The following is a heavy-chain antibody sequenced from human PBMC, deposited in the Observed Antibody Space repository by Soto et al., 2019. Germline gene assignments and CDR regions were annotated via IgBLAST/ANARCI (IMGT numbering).Heavy chain of an antibody. V-gene: IGHV3-30-3*01. CDR3: ASDIVVVVAAADYYGMDG. J-gene: IGHJ6*02. CDR1: GFTLSSYA. D-gene: IGHD2-15*01. CDR2: ISYDGSNK. Sequence: GGSLRLSCAASGFTLSSYAMHWVRQAPGKGLEWVAVISYDGSNKYYADSVKGRFTISRDNSKNTLYLQMNSLRAEDTAVYYCASDIVVVVAAADYYGMDGWGQGTTVTVSS.